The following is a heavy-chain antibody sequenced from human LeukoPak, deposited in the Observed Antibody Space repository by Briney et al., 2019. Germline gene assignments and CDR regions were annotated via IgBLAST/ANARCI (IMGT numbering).Heavy chain of an antibody. Sequence: GGSLRLSCAASGFTFSSYSMNWVRQAPGKGLEWVSSISSASTYIYYADSVKGRFTISRDNAKNSLYLQMNSLRAEDTAEYYCARGLYDSSGFAYWGQGTLVTVSS. J-gene: IGHJ4*02. CDR3: ARGLYDSSGFAY. V-gene: IGHV3-21*01. CDR1: GFTFSSYS. CDR2: ISSASTYI. D-gene: IGHD3-22*01.